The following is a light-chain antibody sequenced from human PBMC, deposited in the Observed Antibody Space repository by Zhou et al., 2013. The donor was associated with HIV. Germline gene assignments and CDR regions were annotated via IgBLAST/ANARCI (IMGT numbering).Light chain of an antibody. Sequence: DIQMTQSPSTLSASLGDTVTITCRASQSVNGRVAWYQLKPGKAPKLLIFQPSRPESGVPSRFSGGESGPEFTLTISSLQPDDFATYYCQQCKTYPYTFGQGTRLEI. CDR3: QQCKTYPYT. J-gene: IGKJ2*01. V-gene: IGKV1-5*03. CDR2: QPS. CDR1: QSVNGR.